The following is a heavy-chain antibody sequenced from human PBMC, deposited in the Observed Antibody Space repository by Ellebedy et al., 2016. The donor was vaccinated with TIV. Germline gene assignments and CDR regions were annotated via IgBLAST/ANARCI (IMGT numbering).Heavy chain of an antibody. D-gene: IGHD6-13*01. CDR1: GYSFTSYW. V-gene: IGHV5-10-1*01. J-gene: IGHJ4*02. CDR2: IDPSDSYT. Sequence: GESLKISXKGSGYSFTSYWISWVRQMPGKGLEWMGRIDPSDSYTNYSPSFQGHVTISADKSISTAYLQWSSLKASDTAMYYCYLAAAGTFLPHSDYWGQGTLVTVSS. CDR3: YLAAAGTFLPHSDY.